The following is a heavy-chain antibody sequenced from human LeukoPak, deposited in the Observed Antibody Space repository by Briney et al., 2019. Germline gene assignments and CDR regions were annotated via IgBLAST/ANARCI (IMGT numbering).Heavy chain of an antibody. CDR2: IYYSGST. D-gene: IGHD2-15*01. V-gene: IGHV4-59*01. CDR3: AREVGYCSGGSCYSYFDY. J-gene: IGHJ4*02. Sequence: PSETLSLTCVVYGGSFSGYYWSWIRQPPGKGLEWIGYIYYSGSTNYNASLTNRVTISVDTSKNQFSLKLSSVTAADTAVYYCAREVGYCSGGSCYSYFDYWGQGTLVTVSS. CDR1: GGSFSGYY.